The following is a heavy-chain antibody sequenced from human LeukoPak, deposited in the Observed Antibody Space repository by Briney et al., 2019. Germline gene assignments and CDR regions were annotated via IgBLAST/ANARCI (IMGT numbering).Heavy chain of an antibody. D-gene: IGHD1-14*01. CDR3: TRDRSRAEDD. V-gene: IGHV3-7*01. CDR2: IKQDGAEK. J-gene: IGHJ4*02. CDR1: GFRFGDYW. Sequence: GGSLRLSCAASGFRFGDYWMTWARHVPGKGLEWVANIKQDGAEKHYAESVEGRFIISRDNAKNSLYLEMDSLKVEDTAVYYCTRDRSRAEDDWGQGTLVTVSS.